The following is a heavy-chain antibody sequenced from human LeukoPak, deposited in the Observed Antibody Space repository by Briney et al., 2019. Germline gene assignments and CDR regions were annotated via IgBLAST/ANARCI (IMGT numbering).Heavy chain of an antibody. J-gene: IGHJ4*02. V-gene: IGHV3-20*04. CDR2: INWNGGST. CDR3: AREGLLLGFDY. CDR1: GFTFDDYG. D-gene: IGHD2-15*01. Sequence: GGSLRLSCAASGFTFDDYGMSWVRQAPGKGLEWVSGINWNGGSTGYADSVKGRFTVSRDNAKNSLYLRMNSLRAEDTAVYYCAREGLLLGFDYWGQGTLVTVSS.